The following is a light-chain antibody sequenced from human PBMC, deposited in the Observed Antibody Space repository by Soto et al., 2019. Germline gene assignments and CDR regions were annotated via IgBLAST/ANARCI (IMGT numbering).Light chain of an antibody. CDR2: DTS. CDR1: QTVGRY. V-gene: IGKV3-11*01. CDR3: QQRHMWPIT. Sequence: EIVLTQSPATLSLSPGDRVTLSCRASQTVGRYLSWYQHSPGQGPRLLVYDTSNRATGIPARFSGSGSETDFTLTISSLEPEDFAVYYCQQRHMWPITFGQGTRLEIK. J-gene: IGKJ5*01.